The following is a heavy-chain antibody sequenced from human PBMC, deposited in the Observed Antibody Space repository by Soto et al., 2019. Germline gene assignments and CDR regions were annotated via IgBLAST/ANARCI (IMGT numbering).Heavy chain of an antibody. Sequence: SETLSLTCTVTGGAISGYYWTWVRQSDGEGLEWIGRIYSSGSTNYNPSLKSRVTISLDTSMNYFSLRLSSVTAADTAVYYCARGQRFSDWFDPWGQGTLVTVSS. J-gene: IGHJ5*02. D-gene: IGHD3-3*01. V-gene: IGHV4-4*07. CDR2: IYSSGST. CDR1: GGAISGYY. CDR3: ARGQRFSDWFDP.